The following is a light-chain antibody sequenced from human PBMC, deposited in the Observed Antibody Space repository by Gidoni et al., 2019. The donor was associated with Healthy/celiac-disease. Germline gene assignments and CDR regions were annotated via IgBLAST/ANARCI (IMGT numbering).Light chain of an antibody. Sequence: DIVMTQSPLSLPVTPGEPASISCRSSQSLLHSNGYNYLDWYLQKPGQSPQLLIYLGSNRASGVPDRFSGSGSGTDFTLKSSRVEAEDVGVYYCMQALQTRPITFGQGTRLEIK. V-gene: IGKV2-28*01. CDR3: MQALQTRPIT. J-gene: IGKJ5*01. CDR2: LGS. CDR1: QSLLHSNGYNY.